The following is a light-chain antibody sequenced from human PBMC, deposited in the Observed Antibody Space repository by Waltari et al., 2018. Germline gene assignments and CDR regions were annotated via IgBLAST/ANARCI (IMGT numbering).Light chain of an antibody. V-gene: IGLV1-40*01. CDR1: SSNIGAGYD. CDR2: VKP. Sequence: QSVLTQPPSVSGAPGQRVTISCTGSSSNIGAGYDVHWYQQVPGTAPKVLIFVKPNRPSRVPDRFSGSKSGTSASLAITGLQAEDEADYYCQSYDSSLSGVVFGGGTKLTVL. CDR3: QSYDSSLSGVV. J-gene: IGLJ2*01.